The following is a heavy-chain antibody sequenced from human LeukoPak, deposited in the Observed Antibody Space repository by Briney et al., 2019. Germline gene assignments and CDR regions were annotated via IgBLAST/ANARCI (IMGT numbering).Heavy chain of an antibody. D-gene: IGHD6-13*01. CDR3: AREKGQSSSFLRWYGYFDY. V-gene: IGHV1-69*13. J-gene: IGHJ4*02. CDR1: VGTFSSYA. Sequence: ASVKVSCKASVGTFSSYAISWVRQTPGQGLEWMGGIIPISVTAHYAQKFQGRVTITADESTSTAYMELSSLRSEDTAVYYCAREKGQSSSFLRWYGYFDYWAREPWSPSPQ. CDR2: IIPISVTA.